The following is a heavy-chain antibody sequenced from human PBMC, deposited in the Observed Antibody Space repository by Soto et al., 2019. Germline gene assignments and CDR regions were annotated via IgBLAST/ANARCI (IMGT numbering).Heavy chain of an antibody. CDR1: GGSFTNND. CDR3: AKLGTGSTLNGFDL. D-gene: IGHD2-2*01. J-gene: IGHJ5*02. CDR2: MIPGSGDT. Sequence: ASVKVSCKASGGSFTNNDVSWVRQATGQGLEWMGWMIPGSGDTGYAQKFQGRVTMTRAISIATAYMELSSLRSDDTAIYYCAKLGTGSTLNGFDLWGQGTLVTVSS. V-gene: IGHV1-8*01.